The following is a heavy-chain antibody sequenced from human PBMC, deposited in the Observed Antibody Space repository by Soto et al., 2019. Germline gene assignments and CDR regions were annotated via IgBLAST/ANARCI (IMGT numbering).Heavy chain of an antibody. Sequence: GGSPRLSCAASGFTFSSYGMHWFRQAPGKGLEWVAVISYDGSNKYYADSVKGRFTISRDNSKNTLYLQMNSLRAEDTAVYYCAADYDILTGYYFRIDYWGQGTLVTVSS. J-gene: IGHJ4*01. CDR2: ISYDGSNK. D-gene: IGHD3-9*01. CDR3: AADYDILTGYYFRIDY. CDR1: GFTFSSYG. V-gene: IGHV3-30*03.